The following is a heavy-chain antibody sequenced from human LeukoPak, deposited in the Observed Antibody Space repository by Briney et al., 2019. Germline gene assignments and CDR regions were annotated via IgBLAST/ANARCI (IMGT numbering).Heavy chain of an antibody. V-gene: IGHV4-39*01. CDR2: IHYSGST. Sequence: PSETLSLTCTVSGDSISKSSYYWVWIRQPPGTGPEWIGSIHYSGSTYYNPSLKSRVAKSIDTSKNQFSLKLSSVTAADTAVYCCARLRSGSSLNSWGQGTLVTVSS. D-gene: IGHD3-10*01. CDR1: GDSISKSSYY. CDR3: ARLRSGSSLNS. J-gene: IGHJ4*02.